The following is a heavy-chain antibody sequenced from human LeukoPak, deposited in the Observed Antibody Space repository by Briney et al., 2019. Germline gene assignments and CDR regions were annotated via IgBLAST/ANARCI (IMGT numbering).Heavy chain of an antibody. CDR1: GFTFTTYG. CDR3: ARDFHYFDILTGPFDY. J-gene: IGHJ4*02. CDR2: ISASGDST. D-gene: IGHD3-9*01. Sequence: GGSLRLSCAASGFTFTTYGMSWVRQAPGKGLQWVSGISASGDSTNYADSVKGRFTISRDNSKNTLYLQMNSLRAEDTAVYYCARDFHYFDILTGPFDYWGQGTLVTVSS. V-gene: IGHV3-23*01.